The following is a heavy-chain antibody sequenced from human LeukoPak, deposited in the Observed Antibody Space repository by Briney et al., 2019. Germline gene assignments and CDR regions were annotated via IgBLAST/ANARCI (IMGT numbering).Heavy chain of an antibody. CDR3: ARNYYGSGKAPDP. CDR2: ISPYNGNT. V-gene: IGHV1-18*01. J-gene: IGHJ5*02. CDR1: GYTFTTYG. Sequence: ASVKVSCKASGYTFTTYGISWVRQAPGQGLEWMGWISPYNGNTNYAQKFQGRVTMTTDTSTSTAYMELRSLTSDDTAVYYCARNYYGSGKAPDPWGQGTLVTVSS. D-gene: IGHD3-10*01.